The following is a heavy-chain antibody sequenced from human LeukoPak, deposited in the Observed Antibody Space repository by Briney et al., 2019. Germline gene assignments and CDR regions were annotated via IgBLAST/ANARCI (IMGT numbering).Heavy chain of an antibody. CDR3: ASYGDYYDSSGYYSGVFDY. V-gene: IGHV4-31*03. J-gene: IGHJ4*02. D-gene: IGHD3-22*01. CDR1: GGSISSGGYY. Sequence: SETLSLTCTVSGGSISSGGYYWSWIRQHPGKGLEWIGYIYYSGSTYYNPSLKSRVTISVDTSKNQFSLKLSSVTAADTAVYYCASYGDYYDSSGYYSGVFDYWGQGTLVTVSS. CDR2: IYYSGST.